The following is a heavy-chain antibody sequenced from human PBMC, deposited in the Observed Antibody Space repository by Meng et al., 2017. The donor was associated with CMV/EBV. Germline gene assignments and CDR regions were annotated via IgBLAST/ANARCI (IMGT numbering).Heavy chain of an antibody. J-gene: IGHJ6*02. V-gene: IGHV4-39*01. D-gene: IGHD3-3*01. CDR1: GGSISSSSYY. CDR3: ASQYYDFWSGYLPPGLYGMDV. Sequence: SETLSLTCTVSGGSISSSSYYWGWIRQPPGKGLEWIGSIYYSGSTYYNPSLKSRVTISVDTSKNQFSLKLSSVTAADTAVYYCASQYYDFWSGYLPPGLYGMDVWGQGTTVTVPS. CDR2: IYYSGST.